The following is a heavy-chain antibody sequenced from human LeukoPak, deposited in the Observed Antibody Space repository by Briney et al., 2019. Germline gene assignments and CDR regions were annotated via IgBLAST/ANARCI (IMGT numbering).Heavy chain of an antibody. Sequence: PGGSLRLSCAASGFTFSSYEMNWVRQAPGKGLEWVSYISSSGSTIYYADSVKGRFTISRDNAKNSLYLQMNSLRAEDTAVHYCAELGITMIGGVWGKGTTVTIPS. CDR1: GFTFSSYE. CDR3: AELGITMIGGV. D-gene: IGHD3-10*02. J-gene: IGHJ6*04. CDR2: ISSSGSTI. V-gene: IGHV3-48*03.